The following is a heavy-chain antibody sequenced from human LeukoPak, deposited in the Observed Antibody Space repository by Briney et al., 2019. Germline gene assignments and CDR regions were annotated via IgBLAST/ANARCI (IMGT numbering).Heavy chain of an antibody. CDR2: IYHSGST. CDR3: ARVWSGYFDY. Sequence: PSETLSLTCAVSGGSISSGGYSWSWIRQPPGKGLEWIGYIYHSGSTYYNPSLKSRVTISVDRSKNQFSLKLSSVTAADTAVYYCARVWSGYFDYWGQGTLATVSS. D-gene: IGHD3-3*01. J-gene: IGHJ4*02. V-gene: IGHV4-30-2*01. CDR1: GGSISSGGYS.